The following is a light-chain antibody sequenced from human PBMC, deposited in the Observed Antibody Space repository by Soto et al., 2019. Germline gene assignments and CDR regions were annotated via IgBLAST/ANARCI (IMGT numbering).Light chain of an antibody. CDR2: EDT. CDR1: SGSIASNY. CDR3: QSYDSSDQAVV. J-gene: IGLJ2*01. V-gene: IGLV6-57*04. Sequence: NFMLTQPHSVSESPGKTVTISCTHSSGSIASNYVQWYQQRPGSAPTTVIYEDTQRPSGVPDRFSGSIDRSSNSASLTISGLKTEDEADYYYQSYDSSDQAVVFGRGTKLTVL.